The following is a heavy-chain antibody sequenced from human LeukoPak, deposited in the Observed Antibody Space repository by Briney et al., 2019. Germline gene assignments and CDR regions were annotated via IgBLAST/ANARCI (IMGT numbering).Heavy chain of an antibody. D-gene: IGHD3-10*01. Sequence: PGGSLRLSCAASGFTFISYSMTWVRQAPGKGLEWVSSISASSTYIYYADSVKGRFTISRDNAKNSLYLQTNSLRAEDTALYYCARDYGSGTNGVHWGQGTLVTVSS. CDR3: ARDYGSGTNGVH. CDR1: GFTFISYS. V-gene: IGHV3-21*01. J-gene: IGHJ4*02. CDR2: ISASSTYI.